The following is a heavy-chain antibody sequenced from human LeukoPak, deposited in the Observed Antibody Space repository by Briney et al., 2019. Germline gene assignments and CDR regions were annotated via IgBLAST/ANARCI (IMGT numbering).Heavy chain of an antibody. V-gene: IGHV1-69*04. CDR1: GGTFSSYA. Sequence: ASVKVSCKSSGGTFSSYAISWVRLAPGQGLEWMGRIIPILGIANYAQKFQGRVTITADKSTSTAYMELSSLRSEDTAVYYCARGGPYYYDSSGYSSFDYWGQGTLVTVSS. D-gene: IGHD3-22*01. J-gene: IGHJ4*02. CDR2: IIPILGIA. CDR3: ARGGPYYYDSSGYSSFDY.